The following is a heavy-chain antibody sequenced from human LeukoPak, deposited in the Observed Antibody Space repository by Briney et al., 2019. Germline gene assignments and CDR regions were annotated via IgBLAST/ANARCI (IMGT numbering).Heavy chain of an antibody. Sequence: ASVKVSCKASGYTFTSYDTNWVRQATGQGLEWMGWMNPNSGNTGYAQKFQGRVTMTRNTSISTAYMELSSLRSEDTAVYYCAKGDYGDYGYVRFDYWGQGTLVTVSS. CDR2: MNPNSGNT. J-gene: IGHJ4*02. CDR1: GYTFTSYD. D-gene: IGHD4-17*01. CDR3: AKGDYGDYGYVRFDY. V-gene: IGHV1-8*01.